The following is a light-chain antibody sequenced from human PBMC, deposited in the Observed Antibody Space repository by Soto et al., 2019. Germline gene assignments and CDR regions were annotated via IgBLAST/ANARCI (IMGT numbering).Light chain of an antibody. CDR1: QSVSSAY. J-gene: IGKJ5*01. Sequence: EVVLTQSPDTLSLPPGERATLSCRASQSVSSAYLAWYQQKRGQAPRLLIYGASNRATGIPDRFSGSGSGTDFTLTIARLEPEDSAAYYCQQYDRSPPTFGQRTRLEIK. V-gene: IGKV3-20*01. CDR3: QQYDRSPPT. CDR2: GAS.